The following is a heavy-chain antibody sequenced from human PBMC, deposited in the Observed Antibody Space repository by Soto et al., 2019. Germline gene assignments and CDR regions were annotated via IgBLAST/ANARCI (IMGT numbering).Heavy chain of an antibody. Sequence: QVQLVESGGGVVQPGRSLRLSCAASGFTFSSYGMHWVRQAPGKGLEWVAVISYDGSNKYYADSVKGRFTISRDNSKYTLYLQMNSLRAEDTAVYYCAKDQLRGVRGVITYYYGMDVWGQGTTVTVSS. CDR1: GFTFSSYG. D-gene: IGHD3-10*01. J-gene: IGHJ6*02. CDR2: ISYDGSNK. V-gene: IGHV3-30*18. CDR3: AKDQLRGVRGVITYYYGMDV.